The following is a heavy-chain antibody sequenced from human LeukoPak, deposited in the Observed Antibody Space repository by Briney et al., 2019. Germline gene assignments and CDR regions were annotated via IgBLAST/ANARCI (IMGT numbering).Heavy chain of an antibody. CDR2: IYPGDSDT. CDR1: GYSFSSYW. D-gene: IGHD6-13*01. Sequence: GGSLRLSCKGSGYSFSSYWICWVRQMPGKGLEWMGIIYPGDSDTRYSPSFQGQVTISADKSISTAYLQWSSLKASDTAMYYCARQGSSWSHFDYWGQRTLVTVSS. CDR3: ARQGSSWSHFDY. J-gene: IGHJ4*02. V-gene: IGHV5-51*01.